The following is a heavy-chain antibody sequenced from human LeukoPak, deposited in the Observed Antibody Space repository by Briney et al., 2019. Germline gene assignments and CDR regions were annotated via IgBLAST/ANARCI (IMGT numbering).Heavy chain of an antibody. CDR2: ISGSGGST. D-gene: IGHD3-22*01. Sequence: GGSLRLSCAASGFTFSSYAMSWVRQAPGKGLEWVSAISGSGGSTYYADSVKGRFTISRDNSKSTLYLQMNSLRAEDTAVYYCAKDPGGLAMIVVNDDYWGQGTLVTVSS. J-gene: IGHJ4*02. CDR3: AKDPGGLAMIVVNDDY. CDR1: GFTFSSYA. V-gene: IGHV3-23*01.